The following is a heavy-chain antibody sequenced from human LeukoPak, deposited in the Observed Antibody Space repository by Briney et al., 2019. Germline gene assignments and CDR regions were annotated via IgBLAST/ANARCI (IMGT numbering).Heavy chain of an antibody. CDR3: AREIRYDILSKPDAFDI. CDR2: ISSSSTI. CDR1: GFTFSSYS. J-gene: IGHJ3*02. D-gene: IGHD3-9*01. Sequence: PGGSLRLSCAASGFTFSSYSMNWVRQAPGKGLEWVSYISSSSTIYYADSVKGRFTISRDNAKSSLYLQMNSLRAEDTAVYYCAREIRYDILSKPDAFDIWGQGTMVTVSS. V-gene: IGHV3-48*04.